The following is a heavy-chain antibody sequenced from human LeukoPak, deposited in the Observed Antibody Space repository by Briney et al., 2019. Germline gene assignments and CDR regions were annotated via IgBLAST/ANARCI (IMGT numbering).Heavy chain of an antibody. CDR2: INAGNGNT. Sequence: ASVKVSCKASGYTFTSYAMHWVRQAPGQRLEWMGWINAGNGNTKYSQKFQGRVTITRDTSASTAYMGLSSLRSEDTAVYYCARTSSGGSWITSFDYWGQGTLVTVSS. D-gene: IGHD2-15*01. J-gene: IGHJ4*02. V-gene: IGHV1-3*01. CDR1: GYTFTSYA. CDR3: ARTSSGGSWITSFDY.